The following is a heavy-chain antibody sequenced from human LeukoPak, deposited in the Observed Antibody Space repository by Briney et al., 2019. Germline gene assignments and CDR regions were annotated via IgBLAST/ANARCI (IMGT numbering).Heavy chain of an antibody. J-gene: IGHJ6*03. CDR2: IYYSGST. CDR1: GGSISSSSYY. V-gene: IGHV4-39*01. Sequence: SETLSLTCIVSGGSISSSSYYWGWIRQPPGKGLEWIGSIYYSGSTYYNPSLKSRVTISVDTSKNQFSLKLSSVTAADTAVYYCARQSIVARGYYYYMDVWGKGTTVTVSS. D-gene: IGHD6-6*01. CDR3: ARQSIVARGYYYYMDV.